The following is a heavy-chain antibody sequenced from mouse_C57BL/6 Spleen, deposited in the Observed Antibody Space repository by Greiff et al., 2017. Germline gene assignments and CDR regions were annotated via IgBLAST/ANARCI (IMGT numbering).Heavy chain of an antibody. CDR1: GFTFSSYG. CDR2: ISSGGSYT. V-gene: IGHV5-6*01. J-gene: IGHJ1*03. CDR3: ARHEALITTVVADWYFDV. Sequence: EVKLLESGGDLVKPGGSLKLSCAASGFTFSSYGMSWVRQTPDKRLEWVATISSGGSYTYYPDSVKGLFTISRDNAKNTLYLQMSSLKSEDTAMYYCARHEALITTVVADWYFDVWGTGTTVTVSS. D-gene: IGHD1-1*01.